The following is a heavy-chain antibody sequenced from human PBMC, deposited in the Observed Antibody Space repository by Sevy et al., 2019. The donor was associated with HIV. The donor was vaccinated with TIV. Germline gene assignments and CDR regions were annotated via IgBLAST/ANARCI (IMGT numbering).Heavy chain of an antibody. J-gene: IGHJ6*02. CDR2: IIPIFGTA. Sequence: ASVKVSCKASGGTFSSYAISWVRQAPGQGLEWMGGIIPIFGTANYAQKFQGRVTITANESTSTAYMEPSSLRDEDTAVYHCAIQVRGYSTNGVCCNNQPYYYYYGMDVWGQGTTVTVSS. CDR1: GGTFSSYA. CDR3: AIQVRGYSTNGVCCNNQPYYYYYGMDV. V-gene: IGHV1-69*13. D-gene: IGHD2-8*01.